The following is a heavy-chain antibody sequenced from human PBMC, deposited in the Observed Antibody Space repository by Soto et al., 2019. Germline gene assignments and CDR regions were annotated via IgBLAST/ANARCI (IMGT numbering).Heavy chain of an antibody. D-gene: IGHD3-22*01. Sequence: GGSLRLSCAASGFTFSDYYMSWLRQAPGKGLEWVSYISAGGGSTIYYADSVKGRFTISRDNAKNSLYLQMNSLRAEDTAMYYCARQRGYYDSSGLDYWGQGALVTVSS. J-gene: IGHJ4*02. CDR3: ARQRGYYDSSGLDY. CDR1: GFTFSDYY. CDR2: ISAGGGSTI. V-gene: IGHV3-11*01.